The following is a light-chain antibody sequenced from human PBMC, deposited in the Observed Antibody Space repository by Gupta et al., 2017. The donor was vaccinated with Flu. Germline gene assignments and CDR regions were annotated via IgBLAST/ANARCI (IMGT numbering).Light chain of an antibody. CDR2: LNSDGSH. J-gene: IGLJ3*02. CDR1: SGHSSYA. V-gene: IGLV4-69*01. CDR3: QTWVTGIRV. Sequence: QLVLTQSPSASAPLGASVKLTCPLSSGHSSYAIAWHQQQPEKGPRYLMKLNSDGSHTKGDGIPDRFSVSSSGAERYLTISSLQSEDEADYFCQTWVTGIRVFGGGTKLTVL.